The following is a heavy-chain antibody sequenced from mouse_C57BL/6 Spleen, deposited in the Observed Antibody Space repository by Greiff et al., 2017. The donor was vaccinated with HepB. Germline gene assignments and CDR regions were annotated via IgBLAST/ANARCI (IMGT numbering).Heavy chain of an antibody. CDR3: ATLDYYAMDY. Sequence: EVKLVESGGGLVKPGGSLKLSCAASGFTFSDYGMHWVRQAPEKGLEWVAYISSGSSTIYYADTVKGRFTISRDNAKNTLFLQMTSLRSEDTAMYYCATLDYYAMDYWGQGTSVTVSS. CDR1: GFTFSDYG. CDR2: ISSGSSTI. V-gene: IGHV5-17*01. J-gene: IGHJ4*01.